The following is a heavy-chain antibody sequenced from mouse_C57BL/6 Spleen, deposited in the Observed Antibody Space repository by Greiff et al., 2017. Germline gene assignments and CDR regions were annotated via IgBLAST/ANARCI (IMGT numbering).Heavy chain of an antibody. V-gene: IGHV14-2*01. Sequence: VQLQQSGAELVKPGASVKLSCTASGFNIQDYYMHWVKQRPEQGLEWIGRLDPEDGETKYAPNFPGKATITADTSSHTAYLQLSRLTTEDTAVYYCAVTGTRYFDDWGQGTTRTVSS. CDR3: AVTGTRYFDD. CDR2: LDPEDGET. J-gene: IGHJ2*01. CDR1: GFNIQDYY. D-gene: IGHD4-1*01.